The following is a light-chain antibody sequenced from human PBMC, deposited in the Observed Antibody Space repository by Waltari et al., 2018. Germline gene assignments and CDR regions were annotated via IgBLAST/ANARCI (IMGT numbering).Light chain of an antibody. J-gene: IGKJ2*01. CDR2: DAS. CDR3: QQYNNWLYT. V-gene: IGKV3-15*01. CDR1: QSASTN. Sequence: ERVMTQSPATLSVSPGETATLSCRASQSASTNLAWYQQKAGQAPSPLIYDASIRATGVPARFSGSGAGTEFTRTITGLQSEDFAVYYCQQYNNWLYTFGQGTKLEIK.